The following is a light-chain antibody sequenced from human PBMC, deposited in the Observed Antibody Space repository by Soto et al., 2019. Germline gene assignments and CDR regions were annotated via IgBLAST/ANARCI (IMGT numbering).Light chain of an antibody. Sequence: EIVLTKSPGALSLSQGERATLSCRASQSVSSSYLAWYQQKPGQAPSLLIYGASRRATGIPDRFSGSGSGTDFTLTISRLEPEDFAVYYCQQYDSSPITFGQGTRLEIK. V-gene: IGKV3-20*01. CDR3: QQYDSSPIT. CDR2: GAS. J-gene: IGKJ5*01. CDR1: QSVSSSY.